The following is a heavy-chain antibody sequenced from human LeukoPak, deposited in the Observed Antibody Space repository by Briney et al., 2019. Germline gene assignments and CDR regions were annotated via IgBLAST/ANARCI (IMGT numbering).Heavy chain of an antibody. J-gene: IGHJ4*02. Sequence: PGGSLRLSCAASGFTFSSYAMHWVRQAPGKGLEWVAVISYDGSNKYYADSVKGRFTISRDNSKNTLYLQMNSLRAEDTAVYYCAREYYYDSSGDDFDYWGQGTLVTVSS. CDR1: GFTFSSYA. CDR3: AREYYYDSSGDDFDY. CDR2: ISYDGSNK. D-gene: IGHD3-22*01. V-gene: IGHV3-30*04.